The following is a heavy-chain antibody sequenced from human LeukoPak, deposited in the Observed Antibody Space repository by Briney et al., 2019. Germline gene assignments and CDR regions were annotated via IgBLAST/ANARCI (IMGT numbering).Heavy chain of an antibody. Sequence: PGGSLRLSCAASGFTFSSYAMHWVRQAPGKVLEWVAVISYDGSNKYYADSVKGRFTISRDNGKNSLYLQMNSLRAEDTAVYYCARDRLHYGEYEKTFDYWGQGTLVTVSS. CDR2: ISYDGSNK. J-gene: IGHJ4*02. V-gene: IGHV3-30*04. CDR3: ARDRLHYGEYEKTFDY. D-gene: IGHD4-17*01. CDR1: GFTFSSYA.